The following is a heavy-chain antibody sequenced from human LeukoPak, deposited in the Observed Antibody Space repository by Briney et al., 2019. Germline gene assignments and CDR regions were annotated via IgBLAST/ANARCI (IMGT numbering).Heavy chain of an antibody. Sequence: GASVKVSCKASGYTFTDYYMHWVQQAPGKGLEWMGRVDPEDGETIYAEKFQGRVTITADTSTDTAYMELSSLTSEDTAVYYCATPGGPHCSSTSCYTRAFDIWGQGTMVTVSS. D-gene: IGHD2-2*02. V-gene: IGHV1-69-2*01. J-gene: IGHJ3*02. CDR1: GYTFTDYY. CDR3: ATPGGPHCSSTSCYTRAFDI. CDR2: VDPEDGET.